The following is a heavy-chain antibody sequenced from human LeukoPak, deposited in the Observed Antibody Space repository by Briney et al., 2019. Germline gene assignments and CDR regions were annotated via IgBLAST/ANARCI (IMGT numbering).Heavy chain of an antibody. J-gene: IGHJ4*02. CDR3: ARLTTVTTYYFDY. Sequence: SETLSLTCTVSGGSISSYYWSWIRQPPGKGLEWIGYIYYSGSTNYNPSLKSRVTISVDTSKNQFSLKLSSVTAADTAVYYCARLTTVTTYYFDYWGQGTLVTVSS. CDR1: GGSISSYY. V-gene: IGHV4-59*01. CDR2: IYYSGST. D-gene: IGHD4-17*01.